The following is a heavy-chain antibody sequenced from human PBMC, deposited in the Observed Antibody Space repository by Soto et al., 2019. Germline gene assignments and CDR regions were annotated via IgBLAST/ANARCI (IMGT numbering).Heavy chain of an antibody. CDR3: ARDVSPTY. Sequence: PSETLSLTCIVSGDSISPYYWTWIRQPPGKGLEWIGHIYYSGSPNYNPSLKSQVTISVDTSKSQFSLKLSSVTAADTAVYYCARDVSPTYWGQGMLVTVSS. CDR1: GDSISPYY. J-gene: IGHJ4*02. CDR2: IYYSGSP. V-gene: IGHV4-59*01.